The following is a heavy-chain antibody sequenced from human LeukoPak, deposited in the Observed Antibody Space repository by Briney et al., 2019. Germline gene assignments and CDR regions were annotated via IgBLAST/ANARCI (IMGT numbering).Heavy chain of an antibody. V-gene: IGHV3-30*03. CDR3: ARAPGYGVSYYFDY. CDR1: GFTFSSYS. D-gene: IGHD3-10*01. J-gene: IGHJ4*02. CDR2: ISYDGSNK. Sequence: GGSLRLSCAASGFTFSSYSMNWVRQAPGKGLEWVAVISYDGSNKYYADSVKGRFTISRDNSKNTLYLQMNSLRAEDTAVYYCARAPGYGVSYYFDYWGQGTLVTVSS.